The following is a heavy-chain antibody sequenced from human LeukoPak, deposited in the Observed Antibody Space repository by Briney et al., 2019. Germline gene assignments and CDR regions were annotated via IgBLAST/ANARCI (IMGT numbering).Heavy chain of an antibody. D-gene: IGHD2-21*02. CDR2: VGGDEKA. V-gene: IGHV3-23*01. CDR1: GFPFSGNA. J-gene: IGHJ4*02. CDR3: AKDLSWWVTADY. Sequence: GGSLRLSCAASGFPFSGNAMSWVRQAPGRGLEWVSGVGGDEKAHYADFVRGRFTISRDNSKKTVCLQVNSLTVEDTAVYYCAKDLSWWVTADYWGQGVLVTVSS.